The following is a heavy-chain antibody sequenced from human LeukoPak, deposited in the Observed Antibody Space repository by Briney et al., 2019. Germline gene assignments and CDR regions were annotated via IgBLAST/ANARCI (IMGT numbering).Heavy chain of an antibody. D-gene: IGHD6-13*01. CDR3: ARHVGRITAADTRWFDP. Sequence: GASLQISCKGSGSIFTSQWIGWGRPLPGKGLEWMGFIYPGDSDTRYSPSFQGQVTISADKSISTAYLQWNSLKASDTAMYYCARHVGRITAADTRWFDPWGQGTLVTGSS. J-gene: IGHJ5*02. V-gene: IGHV5-51*01. CDR2: IYPGDSDT. CDR1: GSIFTSQW.